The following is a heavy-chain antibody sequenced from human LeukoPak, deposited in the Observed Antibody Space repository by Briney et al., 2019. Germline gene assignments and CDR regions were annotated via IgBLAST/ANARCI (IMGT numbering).Heavy chain of an antibody. Sequence: GGSLRLSCTASGFIFDSYAMNWVRQAPGKGLEWVSGISGSGSRTYYADSVKGRFTISRDTSKSTLFLQMSSLRVEDTAIYYCAKGVGEVTRPFDYWGQGTLVTVSS. V-gene: IGHV3-23*01. CDR1: GFIFDSYA. D-gene: IGHD3-16*01. CDR3: AKGVGEVTRPFDY. CDR2: ISGSGSRT. J-gene: IGHJ4*02.